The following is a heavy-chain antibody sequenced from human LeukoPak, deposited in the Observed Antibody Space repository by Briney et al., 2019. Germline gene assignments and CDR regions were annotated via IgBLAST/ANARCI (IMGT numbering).Heavy chain of an antibody. Sequence: GESLKISCKGSGYNFNNQWIAWVRQMPGKGLEYMGLIYPGESDTRYSPSFEGQVTMSVDESITTAYLQWNSLKASDTAMYYCARPLSSGSLDFDSWGQGTLVTVSS. CDR2: IYPGESDT. J-gene: IGHJ4*02. CDR1: GYNFNNQW. D-gene: IGHD3-10*01. V-gene: IGHV5-51*01. CDR3: ARPLSSGSLDFDS.